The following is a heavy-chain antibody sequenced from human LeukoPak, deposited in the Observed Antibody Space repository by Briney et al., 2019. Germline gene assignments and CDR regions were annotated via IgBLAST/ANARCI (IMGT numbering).Heavy chain of an antibody. J-gene: IGHJ4*02. V-gene: IGHV3-74*01. CDR3: ARDVQAGPGY. Sequence: GGSLRLSCAASGFTFSNYWMHWVRHAPGKGLVWVSRINGDGSSTTYADSVKGRFTISRDNAKNTPYLQMNSLRAEDTAVYYCARDVQAGPGYWGQGSLVTVSS. CDR1: GFTFSNYW. D-gene: IGHD6-19*01. CDR2: INGDGSST.